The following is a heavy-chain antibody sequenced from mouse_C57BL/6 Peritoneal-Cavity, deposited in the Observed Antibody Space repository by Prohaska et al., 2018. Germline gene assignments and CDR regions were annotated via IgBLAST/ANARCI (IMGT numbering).Heavy chain of an antibody. CDR3: ARGGYYGNPYWYFDV. Sequence: QVQLQQPVAELVMPWASVTLSCKASGYTFTSYWMHWVKQRPGQGLEWIGEIDPSDSYTNYNQKFKGKATLTVDKSSSTAYMQLSSLTSEDSAVYYCARGGYYGNPYWYFDVWGTGTTVTVSS. D-gene: IGHD2-1*01. J-gene: IGHJ1*03. V-gene: IGHV1-69*01. CDR2: IDPSDSYT. CDR1: GYTFTSYW.